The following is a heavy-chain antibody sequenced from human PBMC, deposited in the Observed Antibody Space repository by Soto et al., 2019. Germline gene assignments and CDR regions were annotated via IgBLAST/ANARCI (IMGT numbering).Heavy chain of an antibody. CDR1: GYTFTSYA. J-gene: IGHJ5*02. CDR3: XXXXXXXXXXT. Sequence: QVQLVQSGAEEKKPGASVKVSCKASGYTFTSYAMNWVRQAPGQRLEWMGWINAGNGNTKYSQKFQGRVTITRDTXXXXXXXXXXXXXXXXXXXXXXXXXXXXXXXXTWGQGTLVTVSS. CDR2: INAGNGNT. V-gene: IGHV1-3*05.